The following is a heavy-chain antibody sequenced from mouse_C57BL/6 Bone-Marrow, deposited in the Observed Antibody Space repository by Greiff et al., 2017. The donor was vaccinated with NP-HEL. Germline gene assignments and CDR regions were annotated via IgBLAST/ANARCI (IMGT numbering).Heavy chain of an antibody. CDR3: TTGGSSPYAMDY. J-gene: IGHJ4*01. Sequence: EVQLQQSGAELVRPGASVKLSCTVSGFNIKDDYMHWVKKRPEQGLEWIGWIDPENGDTEYASKFPGKATITAATYSNTAYLQLSSLTSEDTAVYYCTTGGSSPYAMDYWGQGTSVTVSS. CDR2: IDPENGDT. V-gene: IGHV14-4*01. D-gene: IGHD1-1*01. CDR1: GFNIKDDY.